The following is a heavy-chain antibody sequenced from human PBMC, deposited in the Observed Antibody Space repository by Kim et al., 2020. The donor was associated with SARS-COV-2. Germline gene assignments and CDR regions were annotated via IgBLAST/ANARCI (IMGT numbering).Heavy chain of an antibody. CDR2: VSDIDVGT. CDR1: GFTFSSSA. CDR3: AKEGTSHLDLDY. Sequence: GGSLRLSCAASGFTFSSSAMNWVRQAPGKGLEWVSSVSDIDVGTYYADSVKGRFTISRDNSKNTLYLQMNSLRAEDTAVYYCAKEGTSHLDLDYWGQGTLVTVSS. D-gene: IGHD1-1*01. V-gene: IGHV3-23*01. J-gene: IGHJ4*02.